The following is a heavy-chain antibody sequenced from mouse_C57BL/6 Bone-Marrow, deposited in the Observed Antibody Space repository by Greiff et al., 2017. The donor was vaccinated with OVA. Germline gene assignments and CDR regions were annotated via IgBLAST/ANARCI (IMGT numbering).Heavy chain of an antibody. CDR1: EYEFPSHD. CDR3: GRHDYDVGDYFDY. CDR2: INSDGGST. J-gene: IGHJ2*01. D-gene: IGHD2-4*01. Sequence: EVKLVESGGGLVQPGESLKLSCESNEYEFPSHDMSWVRKTPGKRLELVAAINSDGGSTYYPDTMERRFIISRDNTKKTLYLQRSSLRSEDTALYYCGRHDYDVGDYFDYWGQGTTLTVSS. V-gene: IGHV5-2*01.